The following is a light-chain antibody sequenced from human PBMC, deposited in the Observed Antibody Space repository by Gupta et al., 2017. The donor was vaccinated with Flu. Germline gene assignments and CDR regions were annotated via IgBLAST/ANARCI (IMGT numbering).Light chain of an antibody. CDR3: QQYNDWPPLT. Sequence: EIVLTQSTAALSVSPGVRATLSCRASHFISSNLAWYQQKPGQTTRLLIHGASIRAADFPARFSGSGFGTEFTLTISSLQSEDSAVYYCQQYNDWPPLTFGGGTKVEIK. CDR1: HFISSN. V-gene: IGKV3-15*01. J-gene: IGKJ4*01. CDR2: GAS.